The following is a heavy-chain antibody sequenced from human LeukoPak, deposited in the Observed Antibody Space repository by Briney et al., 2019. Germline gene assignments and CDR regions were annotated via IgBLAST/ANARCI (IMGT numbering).Heavy chain of an antibody. D-gene: IGHD5-12*01. V-gene: IGHV3-23*01. CDR2: ISGSGGST. CDR3: AKKGRLRYFDY. CDR1: GFAFSSYA. J-gene: IGHJ4*02. Sequence: GGSLRLSCAASGFAFSSYALSWVRQAPGKGLEWVSAISGSGGSTYYADSVKGRFTISRDNSKNTLYLQMNSLRAEDTAVYYCAKKGRLRYFDYWGQGTLVTVSS.